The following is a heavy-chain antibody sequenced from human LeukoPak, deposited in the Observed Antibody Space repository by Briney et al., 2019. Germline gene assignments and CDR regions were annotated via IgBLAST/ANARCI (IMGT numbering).Heavy chain of an antibody. V-gene: IGHV4-59*01. CDR2: IYYSGST. CDR1: GGSISGYY. J-gene: IGHJ4*02. CDR3: ARERGWYSGSYVDS. Sequence: SETLSLTCTVSGGSISGYYWSWIRQPPGKRLEWIGYIYYSGSTDYNPSLKSRVTMSVDTSQNHFSLRLTSVTAADTAVYYCARERGWYSGSYVDSWGQGTLVTVSS. D-gene: IGHD1-26*01.